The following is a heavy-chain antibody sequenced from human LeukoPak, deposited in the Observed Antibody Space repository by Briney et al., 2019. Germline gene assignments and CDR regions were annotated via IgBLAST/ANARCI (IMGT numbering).Heavy chain of an antibody. D-gene: IGHD5-24*01. CDR3: ARHQGWLQWEY. J-gene: IGHJ4*02. Sequence: SETLSLTCNVSGASISDYYWSWIRQSAGQGLEWIGRIYATETDFNPSLKGRLTMSIDTSKNQFSLKLTSVTTADTGVYYCARHQGWLQWEYWGQGTLVIVSS. CDR1: GASISDYY. CDR2: IYATET. V-gene: IGHV4-4*07.